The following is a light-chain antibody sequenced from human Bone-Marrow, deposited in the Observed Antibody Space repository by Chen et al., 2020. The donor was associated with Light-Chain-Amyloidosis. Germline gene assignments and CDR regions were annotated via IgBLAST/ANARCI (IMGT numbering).Light chain of an antibody. V-gene: IGLV3-25*03. Sequence: SYELTQPPSVSVSPGQTARITCSGDDLPTKYAYAYHQKPVQAPVLVRHRDTERPSGISERFSGSSSGTTATLTISGVQAEDEADYHCQSADSSGTYEVIFGGGTKLTVL. CDR2: RDT. CDR1: DLPTKY. J-gene: IGLJ2*01. CDR3: QSADSSGTYEVI.